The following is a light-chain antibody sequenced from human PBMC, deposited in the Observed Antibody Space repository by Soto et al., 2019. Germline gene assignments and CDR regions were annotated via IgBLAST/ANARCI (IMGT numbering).Light chain of an antibody. CDR2: GAS. Sequence: EIVLTQSPGTLSLSPGEVATLSCRASQSVSSSYIAWYQQRPGQTPSLLIYGASTRATGIPDRFSGSGSGTHFTLTISRLEPGDFAVYYCQHFGVTTFTFGQGTRLEIK. CDR3: QHFGVTTFT. V-gene: IGKV3-20*01. CDR1: QSVSSSY. J-gene: IGKJ5*01.